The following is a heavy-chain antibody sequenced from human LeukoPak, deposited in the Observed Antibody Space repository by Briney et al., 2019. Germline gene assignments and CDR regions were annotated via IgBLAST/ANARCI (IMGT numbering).Heavy chain of an antibody. J-gene: IGHJ4*02. CDR3: AKGGWLDN. Sequence: GGSLRLSCTASGFTFSRLWMSWVRQAPGKGLEWVAKISVDGSVEYYVDSVKGRVTISRDNAKTSVSLQLNSLRVEDTAVYYCAKGGWLDNWGQGTLVIVSS. D-gene: IGHD1-26*01. CDR1: GFTFSRLW. V-gene: IGHV3-7*01. CDR2: ISVDGSVE.